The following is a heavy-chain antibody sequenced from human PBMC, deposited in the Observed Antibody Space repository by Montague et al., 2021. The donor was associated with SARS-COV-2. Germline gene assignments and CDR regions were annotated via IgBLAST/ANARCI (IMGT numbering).Heavy chain of an antibody. Sequence: SETLSLTCAVYDESFGDYSWTWIRQPPGKGLEWIGEINHRGSTNYNPSLKSRVTISVDTSKNQFSLKMTSVTAADTAVYYCARGRQHINMVVVVVTGGEYYFDFWGQGTLVAVSS. J-gene: IGHJ4*02. D-gene: IGHD3-22*01. V-gene: IGHV4-34*01. CDR2: INHRGST. CDR3: ARGRQHINMVVVVVTGGEYYFDF. CDR1: DESFGDYS.